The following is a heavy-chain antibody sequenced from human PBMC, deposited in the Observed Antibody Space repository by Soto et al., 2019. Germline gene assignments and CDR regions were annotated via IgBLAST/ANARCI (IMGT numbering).Heavy chain of an antibody. CDR1: GGFVSSGNYY. J-gene: IGHJ3*02. CDR3: ARVERGTTTTVVDAFDI. Sequence: QVQLQQWGAGLLKPSETLSLTCAVYGGFVSSGNYYWSWIRQPPGKGLEWIGEMSHSGGTHFNPSLKSRGTISVDTSKDQFCLKMTSVTAADTALYYCARVERGTTTTVVDAFDIWGPGTMVTVSS. CDR2: MSHSGGT. V-gene: IGHV4-34*01. D-gene: IGHD4-4*01.